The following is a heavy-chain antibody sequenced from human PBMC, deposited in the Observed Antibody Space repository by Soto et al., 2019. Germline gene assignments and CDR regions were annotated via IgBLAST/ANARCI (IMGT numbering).Heavy chain of an antibody. D-gene: IGHD6-19*01. J-gene: IGHJ3*02. V-gene: IGHV1-69*12. Sequence: QVQLVQSGAEVKKPGSSVKVSCKASGGTFSSYAISWVRQAPGQGLEWMGGIIPIFGTANYAQKFQGRVTITADESTITAYMELSSLRSEDTAVYYCARGGYSSGWYRGHAFDIWGQGTMVTVSS. CDR1: GGTFSSYA. CDR3: ARGGYSSGWYRGHAFDI. CDR2: IIPIFGTA.